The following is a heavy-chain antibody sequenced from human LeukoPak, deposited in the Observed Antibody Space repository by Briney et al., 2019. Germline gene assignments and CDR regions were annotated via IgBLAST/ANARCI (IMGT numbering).Heavy chain of an antibody. D-gene: IGHD2-21*02. CDR2: ISYDGSNK. J-gene: IGHJ4*02. CDR3: ARVSRIRYCGGDCYPDY. V-gene: IGHV3-30-3*01. Sequence: GGSLRHSCGASAVTFISYAMHWVRQAPGEGLLGGAGISYDGSNKYYADSVKGRFTISRDNSKNTLYLQMNSLRAEDTAVYYCARVSRIRYCGGDCYPDYWGQGTLVTVSS. CDR1: AVTFISYA.